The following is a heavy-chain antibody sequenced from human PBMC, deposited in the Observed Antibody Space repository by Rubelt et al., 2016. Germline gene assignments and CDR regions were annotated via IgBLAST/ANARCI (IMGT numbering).Heavy chain of an antibody. Sequence: EVQLLESGGGLVQPGGSLRLSCAASGFPFSTYAMGWVRQAPGKGLEWVSVINSGGGSTYHVDSVGGRLTISRDNSKNTLFLQMNSLRVEDTAVYYCAKESGCDCHSDWFDPWGHGTLVTVSS. CDR1: GFPFSTYA. D-gene: IGHD2-21*02. CDR3: AKESGCDCHSDWFDP. CDR2: INSGGGST. V-gene: IGHV3-23*01. J-gene: IGHJ5*02.